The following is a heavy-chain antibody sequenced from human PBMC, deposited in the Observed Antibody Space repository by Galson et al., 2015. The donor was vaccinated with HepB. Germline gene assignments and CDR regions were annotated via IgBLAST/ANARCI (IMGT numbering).Heavy chain of an antibody. Sequence: SLRLSCAASRFTFSSYAMTWVRQAPGKGLEWVSSISGTAGTTHYADSVKGRFTISRDNFKNTLYLQMNSLRAEDTAVYYCAKSQRGYTSAIDFDFWGQGTLVTVSS. CDR1: RFTFSSYA. CDR3: AKSQRGYTSAIDFDF. CDR2: ISGTAGTT. D-gene: IGHD5-18*01. J-gene: IGHJ4*02. V-gene: IGHV3-23*01.